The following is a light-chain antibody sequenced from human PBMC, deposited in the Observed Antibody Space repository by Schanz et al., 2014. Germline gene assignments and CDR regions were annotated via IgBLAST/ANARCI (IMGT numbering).Light chain of an antibody. J-gene: IGLJ2*01. CDR3: SSYTTSSTVV. V-gene: IGLV2-14*02. CDR1: SSDIGSYNL. CDR2: EGS. Sequence: QSALTQPASVSGSPGQSITISCTGTSSDIGSYNLVSWYQQHPGKAPKLMIYEGSERPSGVSNRFSGSKSGNTASLTISGLQAEDEGDYYCSSYTTSSTVVFGGGTKLTVL.